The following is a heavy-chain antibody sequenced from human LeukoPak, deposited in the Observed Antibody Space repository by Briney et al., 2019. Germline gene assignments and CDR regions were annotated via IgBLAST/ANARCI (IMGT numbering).Heavy chain of an antibody. Sequence: GGSLRLSCAASGFTFSSYWMNWVRQAPDKGLEWVANIKQDGSEKNYVDSVKGRFTISRDNAKNSLFLQMNSLRAEDTAVYYCAGGSGWLIDYWGQGALVTVSS. CDR1: GFTFSSYW. V-gene: IGHV3-7*01. D-gene: IGHD3-3*01. CDR3: AGGSGWLIDY. CDR2: IKQDGSEK. J-gene: IGHJ4*02.